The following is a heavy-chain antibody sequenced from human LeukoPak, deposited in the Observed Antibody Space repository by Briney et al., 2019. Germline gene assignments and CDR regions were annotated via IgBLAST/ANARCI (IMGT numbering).Heavy chain of an antibody. CDR1: GYTFTGYY. CDR2: INPNSGGT. CDR3: AREGRFSSSWYAHDAFDN. D-gene: IGHD6-13*01. J-gene: IGHJ3*02. V-gene: IGHV1-2*02. Sequence: GASVKVSCKASGYTFTGYYMHWVRQAPGQGLEWMGWINPNSGGTNYAQKFQGRVTMTRDTSISTAYMELSRLRSDDTAVYYCAREGRFSSSWYAHDAFDNWGQGTMVTVSS.